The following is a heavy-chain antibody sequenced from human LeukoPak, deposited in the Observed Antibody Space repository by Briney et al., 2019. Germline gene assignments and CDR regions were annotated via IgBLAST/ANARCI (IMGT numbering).Heavy chain of an antibody. CDR2: ISYDGSNK. CDR3: AKDLWGIVGALVDY. Sequence: PGRSLRLSCAASGFTFSSYGMHWVRQAPGKGLEWVAVISYDGSNKYYADSVKGRFTISRDNSKNTLYLQMNSLRAEDTAVYYCAKDLWGIVGALVDYWGQGTLVTVSS. J-gene: IGHJ4*02. V-gene: IGHV3-30*18. CDR1: GFTFSSYG. D-gene: IGHD1-26*01.